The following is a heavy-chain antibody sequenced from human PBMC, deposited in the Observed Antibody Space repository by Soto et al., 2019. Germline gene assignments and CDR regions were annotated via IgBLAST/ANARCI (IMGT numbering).Heavy chain of an antibody. V-gene: IGHV3-53*01. D-gene: IGHD3-3*01. CDR2: IYSGATT. Sequence: GGSLRLSCAASGFTVNNNYMNWVRQAPGKGLEWVSGIYSGATTSYADSVKGRFIISRDNSENTVSLQMNNLRVEDTAVYYCARLGTYYESWSGLHGLDVWGQGTTVTVSS. J-gene: IGHJ6*02. CDR3: ARLGTYYESWSGLHGLDV. CDR1: GFTVNNNY.